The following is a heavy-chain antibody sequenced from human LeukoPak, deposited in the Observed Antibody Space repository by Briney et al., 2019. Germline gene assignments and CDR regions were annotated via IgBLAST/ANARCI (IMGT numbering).Heavy chain of an antibody. Sequence: KSGGSLRLSCVASGFTFRNYYMIWIRQAPGKGLEWLSYISSNGNTVYYADSVRGRFTVSRDNVKNSLFVEMNSLRVEDTAVYYCARDGYNYFDFWGQGTLVTVSS. CDR2: ISSNGNTV. V-gene: IGHV3-11*01. CDR3: ARDGYNYFDF. D-gene: IGHD5-24*01. J-gene: IGHJ4*02. CDR1: GFTFRNYY.